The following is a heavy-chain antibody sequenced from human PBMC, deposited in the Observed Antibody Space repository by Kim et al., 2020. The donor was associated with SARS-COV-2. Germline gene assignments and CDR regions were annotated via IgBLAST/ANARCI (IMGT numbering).Heavy chain of an antibody. CDR1: GGPLYRGTYY. CDR3: ARGTLQHCSSVSCPGTNWFDP. J-gene: IGHJ5*02. Sequence: SETLSLTCTVSGGPLYRGTYYWSWIRQVPGVGLEWIGHTYYSGTTEYNPSLKSRVTISVDTSENRFSLKLDSVTAADTALYYCARGTLQHCSSVSCPGTNWFDPWGQGILVTVSS. CDR2: TYYSGTT. V-gene: IGHV4-31*03. D-gene: IGHD2-2*01.